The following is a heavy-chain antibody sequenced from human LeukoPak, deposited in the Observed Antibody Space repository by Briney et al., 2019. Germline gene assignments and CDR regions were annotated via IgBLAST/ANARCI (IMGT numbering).Heavy chain of an antibody. Sequence: PSETLSLTCAVYGGSFSGYYWSWIRQPPGKGLEWIGEINHSGSTNYNPSLESRVTISVDTSKNQFSLKLSSVTAADTAVYYCARCPRMTYYYGSGSYRAFDIWGQGTMVTVSS. J-gene: IGHJ3*02. CDR3: ARCPRMTYYYGSGSYRAFDI. V-gene: IGHV4-34*01. CDR2: INHSGST. D-gene: IGHD3-10*01. CDR1: GGSFSGYY.